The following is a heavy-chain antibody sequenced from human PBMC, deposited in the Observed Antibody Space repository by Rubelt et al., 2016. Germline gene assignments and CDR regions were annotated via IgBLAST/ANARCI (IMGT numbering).Heavy chain of an antibody. D-gene: IGHD1-1*01. CDR2: IWHDGSNT. Sequence: VHLVESGGGLVQPGRSLRLSCAASGFPFSNYAMHWVRQAPGKGLEWVAVIWHDGSNTYYGDSVTGRLTISRDNSKNTLILQLTSLGVEDTAVYYWVRDATAGVWNGMEVWGQGTTVTVFS. V-gene: IGHV3-33*01. CDR1: GFPFSNYA. J-gene: IGHJ6*02. CDR3: VRDATAGVWNGMEV.